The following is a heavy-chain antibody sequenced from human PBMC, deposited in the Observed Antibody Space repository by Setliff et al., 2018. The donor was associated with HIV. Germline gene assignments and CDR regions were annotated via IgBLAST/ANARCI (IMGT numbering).Heavy chain of an antibody. D-gene: IGHD4-17*01. CDR1: GFTFNNYG. V-gene: IGHV3-30*18. Sequence: GGSLRLSCGASGFTFNNYGMHWVRRAPGKGLEWVASISYHERDTFYADSVRGRFTISRDNSKNMLYLQMNSLTTEGTAVYYCAKPTTVVTSYYFDSWGQGTQVTVSS. CDR3: AKPTTVVTSYYFDS. CDR2: ISYHERDT. J-gene: IGHJ4*02.